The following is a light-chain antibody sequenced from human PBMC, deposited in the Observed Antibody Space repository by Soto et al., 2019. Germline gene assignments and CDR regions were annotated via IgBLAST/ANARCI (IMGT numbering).Light chain of an antibody. CDR2: LNSDGSH. V-gene: IGLV4-69*01. CDR3: QTWGTGIQV. CDR1: SGHSSYA. J-gene: IGLJ1*01. Sequence: QPVLTQSPSASASLGASVKLTCTLSSGHSSYAIAWHQQQPEKGPRYLMKLNSDGSHSKGDGIPDRFSGSSSGAERYLTISILPSVDGADFHCQTWGTGIQVFGTGTKLTVL.